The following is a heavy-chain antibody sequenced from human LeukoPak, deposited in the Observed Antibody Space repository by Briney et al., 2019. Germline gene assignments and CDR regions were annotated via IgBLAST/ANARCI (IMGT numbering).Heavy chain of an antibody. CDR2: ISAYNGNT. Sequence: GASVKVSCKASGYTFTSYGISWVRQAPGQGLEWMGWISAYNGNTNYAQKFQGRVTMTRDTSISTAYMELSRLRSDDTAVYYCARDPEFVVSAALGPIYYYYMDVWGKGTTVTVSS. D-gene: IGHD2-2*01. CDR1: GYTFTSYG. CDR3: ARDPEFVVSAALGPIYYYYMDV. V-gene: IGHV1-18*01. J-gene: IGHJ6*03.